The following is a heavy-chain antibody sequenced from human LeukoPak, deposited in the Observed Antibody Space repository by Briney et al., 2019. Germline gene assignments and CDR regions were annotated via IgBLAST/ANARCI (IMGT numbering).Heavy chain of an antibody. J-gene: IGHJ5*02. CDR3: ARDWPSSGTFS. CDR1: GFTVSSNH. CDR2: IYSGGST. D-gene: IGHD6-13*01. V-gene: IGHV3-53*01. Sequence: GGSLRLSCAASGFTVSSNHMSWVRQAPGKGLEWVSVIYSGGSTNYADSVKGRFTISRDNSKNTLYLQMNSLRAEDTAVYYCARDWPSSGTFSWGQGTLVTVSS.